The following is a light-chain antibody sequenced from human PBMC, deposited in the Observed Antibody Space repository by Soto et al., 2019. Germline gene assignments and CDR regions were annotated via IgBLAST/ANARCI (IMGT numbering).Light chain of an antibody. CDR3: KDYSKFTLT. J-gene: IGKJ3*01. Sequence: EVVMTQSPATLSVSPGERVTLSCRASESVHRNLAWYQQKPGQGPSLLIYYASTGATGVPDRLTGSGSGTEFTVTISCLQSEVFGVYHSKDYSKFTLTCGPGTKVEIK. V-gene: IGKV3-15*01. CDR1: ESVHRN. CDR2: YAS.